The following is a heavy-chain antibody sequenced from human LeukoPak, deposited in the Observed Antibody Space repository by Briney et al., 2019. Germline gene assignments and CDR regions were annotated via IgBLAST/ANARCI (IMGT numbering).Heavy chain of an antibody. CDR2: IKQDGSEK. V-gene: IGHV3-7*01. CDR3: AREQIFGVVIVKSYFDF. CDR1: GFTFSNYW. J-gene: IGHJ4*02. D-gene: IGHD3-3*01. Sequence: GGSLRLSCAASGFTFSNYWMSWVRQAPGKGLEWVANIKQDGSEKYYVDSVKGRFTISRDNARNSLYLQVDSLRAEDRAVYYCAREQIFGVVIVKSYFDFWGQGTLVTVSS.